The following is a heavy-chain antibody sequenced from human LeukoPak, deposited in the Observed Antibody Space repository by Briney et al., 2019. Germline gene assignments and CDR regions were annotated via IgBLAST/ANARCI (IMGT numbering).Heavy chain of an antibody. CDR2: NKSKTDGGTT. CDR3: TTAPASLYYYYMDV. CDR1: GFTFSNAW. Sequence: GGSLRLSCAASGFTFSNAWMSWVRQAPGKGLEWVGRNKSKTDGGTTDYAAPVKGRFTISRDDSKNTLYLQMNSLKTEDTAVYYCTTAPASLYYYYMDVWGKGTTVTVSS. J-gene: IGHJ6*03. D-gene: IGHD2-2*01. V-gene: IGHV3-15*01.